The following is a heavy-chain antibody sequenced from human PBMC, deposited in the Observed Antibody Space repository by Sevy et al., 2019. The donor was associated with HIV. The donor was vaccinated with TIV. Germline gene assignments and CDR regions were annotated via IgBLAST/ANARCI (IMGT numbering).Heavy chain of an antibody. J-gene: IGHJ6*02. V-gene: IGHV3-53*01. CDR1: GFTVSSNY. D-gene: IGHD3-10*01. CDR3: ARVSAGYGSGLNYYYGMDV. CDR2: IYSGGSR. Sequence: GGSLRLSCAASGFTVSSNYMSWVRQAPGKGLEWVSVIYSGGSRYYADSVKGRFTISRDNSKNTLYLQMNSLRAEDTAVYCCARVSAGYGSGLNYYYGMDVWGQGTTVTVSS.